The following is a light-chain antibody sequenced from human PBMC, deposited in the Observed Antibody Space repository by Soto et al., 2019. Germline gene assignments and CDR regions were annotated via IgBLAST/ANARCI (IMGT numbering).Light chain of an antibody. CDR1: SGSIASNY. Sequence: NFMLTQPHSASESPGKTVTISCTRSSGSIASNYVQWYQQRPGSAPTTVIYEDNQRPSGVPDRFSGSIDSSSNSASLTISGLKTEDEADYYCQSYDSSNHEVFGGGTKVTVL. CDR2: EDN. V-gene: IGLV6-57*04. J-gene: IGLJ2*01. CDR3: QSYDSSNHEV.